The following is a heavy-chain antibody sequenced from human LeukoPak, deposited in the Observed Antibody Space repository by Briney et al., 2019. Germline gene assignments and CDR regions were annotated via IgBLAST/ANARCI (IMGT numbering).Heavy chain of an antibody. CDR2: INPNRGGT. Sequence: ASVKVSCKTSGYTFSDYYIHWLRQAPRQGLEWMGWINPNRGGTNYAQKFQGRVTVTRDTSSSTSYMELSRLTSDDAAVYFCARGRDPLYYYDSRGRQAFDYWGQGTLVSVSS. CDR3: ARGRDPLYYYDSRGRQAFDY. V-gene: IGHV1-2*02. CDR1: GYTFSDYY. J-gene: IGHJ4*02. D-gene: IGHD3-22*01.